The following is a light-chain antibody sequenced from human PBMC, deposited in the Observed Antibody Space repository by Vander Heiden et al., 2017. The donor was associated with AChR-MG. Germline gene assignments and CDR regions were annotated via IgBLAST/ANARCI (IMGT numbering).Light chain of an antibody. CDR2: DD. CDR1: SSNIGDNY. V-gene: IGLV1-51*01. Sequence: QSVLTQPPSVSAAPGQKVSISCFGSSSNIGDNYVSWYQQLPGKAPKLLVFDDKRASGIPDRCSGSKSGTSANLDITGLQTADEADYYCGTWDSSLTAGGFGGGTKLT. CDR3: GTWDSSLTAGG. J-gene: IGLJ3*02.